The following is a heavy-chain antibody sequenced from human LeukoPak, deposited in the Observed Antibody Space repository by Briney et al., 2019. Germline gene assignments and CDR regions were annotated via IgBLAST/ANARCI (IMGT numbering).Heavy chain of an antibody. Sequence: PGGSLRLSCAASGFTFDDYAMHWIRQAPGKGLEWVSGISWNSGSIGYADSVKGRFTISRDNAKNSLYLQMYSLRAEDTALYYCAKEDHYYDSSGLDYWGQGTLVTVSS. CDR3: AKEDHYYDSSGLDY. J-gene: IGHJ4*02. V-gene: IGHV3-9*01. D-gene: IGHD3-22*01. CDR1: GFTFDDYA. CDR2: ISWNSGSI.